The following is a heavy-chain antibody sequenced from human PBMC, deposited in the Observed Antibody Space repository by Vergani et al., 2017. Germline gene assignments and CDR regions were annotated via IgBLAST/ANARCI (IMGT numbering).Heavy chain of an antibody. J-gene: IGHJ6*02. CDR1: GFTFSSYA. Sequence: EVQLLESGGGLVQPGGSLRLSCAASGFTFSSYAMSWVRQVPGKGLEWVSGISGSGGNTYYANSVKGRFTLSRDNSKNTLYLQMNSLRADDTAVYYCAKGVYCSSTSCYEVRGYYYGMGVWDQGTTVTFSS. CDR3: AKGVYCSSTSCYEVRGYYYGMGV. V-gene: IGHV3-23*01. D-gene: IGHD2-2*01. CDR2: ISGSGGNT.